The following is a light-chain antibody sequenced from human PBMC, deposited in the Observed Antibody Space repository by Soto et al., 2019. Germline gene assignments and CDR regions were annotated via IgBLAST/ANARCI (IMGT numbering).Light chain of an antibody. J-gene: IGKJ1*01. CDR3: LQDFNYPWT. V-gene: IGKV1-6*01. Sequence: AIQITHCLSSLSAYVGDRVTITCRASQCIRNDLGWYQLKPGKAPKLLIYAASSLQSGGPSRFSGSGSSTDFTLTIISRQPEDVVTEYCLQDFNYPWTFGQGTKVDIK. CDR2: AAS. CDR1: QCIRND.